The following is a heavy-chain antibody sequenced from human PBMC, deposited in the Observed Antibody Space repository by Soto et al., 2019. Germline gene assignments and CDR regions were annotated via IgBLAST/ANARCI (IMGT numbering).Heavy chain of an antibody. Sequence: SETLSLTCTVSGGSISSSSYHWGWIRQPPGKGLEWVGNIYYSGSTHYNPSLKSRVTISVDTSKNQFSLKLSSVTAADTAVYYCGRVYRDADFDYWGQGTLVTVSS. D-gene: IGHD4-17*01. CDR2: IYYSGST. V-gene: IGHV4-39*01. CDR3: GRVYRDADFDY. CDR1: GGSISSSSYH. J-gene: IGHJ4*02.